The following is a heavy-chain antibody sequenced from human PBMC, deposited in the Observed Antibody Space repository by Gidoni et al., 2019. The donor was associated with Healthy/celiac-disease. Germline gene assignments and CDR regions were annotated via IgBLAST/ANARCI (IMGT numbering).Heavy chain of an antibody. CDR2: IYYCVIT. CDR1: GGSILSSRYY. D-gene: IGHD6-6*01. J-gene: IGHJ6*02. V-gene: IGHV4-39*01. Sequence: QLQLQESGPGLVTPSETLSLTCTVPGGSILSSRYYWGWIRHPPGKGLEWIGSIYYCVITYYNPSLKSRVTISVDTSKNQFSQKLSSVTAADTAVYYCARHVYSSSVRNRYYYYGMDVWGQGTTVTVSS. CDR3: ARHVYSSSVRNRYYYYGMDV.